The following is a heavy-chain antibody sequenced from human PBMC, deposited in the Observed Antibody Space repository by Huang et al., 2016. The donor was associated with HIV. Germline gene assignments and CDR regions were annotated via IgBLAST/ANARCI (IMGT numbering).Heavy chain of an antibody. Sequence: EVQLVESGGGLVQPGGSLKLSCAASGFTLSGSAMHWVRQASGRGLHGFGRMRSTINGYATVYSASVKGRFTISRDDSKTTAYLQMNSLKTEDTAVYYCSRHPFDYYDSTDTGALDIWGQGTMVTVSS. CDR3: SRHPFDYYDSTDTGALDI. V-gene: IGHV3-73*02. J-gene: IGHJ3*02. CDR1: GFTLSGSA. CDR2: MRSTINGYAT. D-gene: IGHD3-22*01.